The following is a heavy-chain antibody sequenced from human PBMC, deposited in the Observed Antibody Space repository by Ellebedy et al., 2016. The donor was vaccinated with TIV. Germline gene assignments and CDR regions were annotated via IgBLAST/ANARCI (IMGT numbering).Heavy chain of an antibody. CDR3: ARGLKPDYDIWSGPVYYYYYGMDV. V-gene: IGHV1-46*01. CDR1: GYTFTNYY. Sequence: AASVKVSCKASGYTFTNYYIHWVRQAPGQGLEWMGIINPGANSTNYAQKFQGRVIITRDTSTSTVYMALSSLRSEDTAVYYCARGLKPDYDIWSGPVYYYYYGMDVWGQGTTVTVFS. D-gene: IGHD3-3*01. CDR2: INPGANST. J-gene: IGHJ6*02.